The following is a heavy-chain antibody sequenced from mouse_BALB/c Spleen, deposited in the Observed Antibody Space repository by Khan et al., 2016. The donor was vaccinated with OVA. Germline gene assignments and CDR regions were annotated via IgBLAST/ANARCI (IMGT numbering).Heavy chain of an antibody. CDR2: IYSGTGSF. V-gene: IGHV1S132*01. CDR1: GYIFTSYW. J-gene: IGHJ3*01. Sequence: QVQLQQSGAELVRPGASVKLSCKTSGYIFTSYWIHWVKQRSGQGLEWIARIYSGTGSFYYNEKFKGKATLPADKSSSNAFMQLSSLTSADSAGYFWARGGDSDEAWFAYWGQGTLVTVSA. CDR3: ARGGDSDEAWFAY.